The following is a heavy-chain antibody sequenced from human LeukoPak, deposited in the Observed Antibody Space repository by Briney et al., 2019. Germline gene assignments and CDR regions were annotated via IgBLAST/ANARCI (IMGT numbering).Heavy chain of an antibody. J-gene: IGHJ4*02. CDR3: AKGTWQQLIHDY. D-gene: IGHD6-13*01. V-gene: IGHV3-23*01. Sequence: GGSLRLSCAASGFTFSSHAMSWVRQAPGKGLEWVSGISGSGGSTYYADSVKGRFTFPRDNSRNTLYLQMNSLRAEDTAVYYCAKGTWQQLIHDYWGQGTLVTVSS. CDR2: ISGSGGST. CDR1: GFTFSSHA.